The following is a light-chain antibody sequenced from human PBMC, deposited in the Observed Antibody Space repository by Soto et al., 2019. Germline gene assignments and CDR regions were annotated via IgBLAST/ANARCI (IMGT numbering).Light chain of an antibody. CDR2: KAS. J-gene: IGKJ2*01. CDR1: QSISSW. CDR3: QQYNSYLTYT. V-gene: IGKV1-5*03. Sequence: DIQMTQSPSTLSASVGDRVTITCRASQSISSWLAWYQQKPGKAPKLLIYKASSLESGVPSRFSGSGSGTEFTLTISSLQPDAFATYYCQQYNSYLTYTFGQGTKLEIK.